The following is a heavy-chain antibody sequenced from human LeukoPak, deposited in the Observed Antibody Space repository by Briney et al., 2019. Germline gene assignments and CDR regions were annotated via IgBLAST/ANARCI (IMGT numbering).Heavy chain of an antibody. V-gene: IGHV3-21*01. CDR1: GFTFSSYS. Sequence: GGSLRLSCAASGFTFSSYSMNWVRQAPGKGLEWVSSISSSSSYIYYADSVKGRFTISRDNAKNTLYLQMHSLRAEDTAVYYCARDGAMAYHFDDWGQGTLVTVSS. CDR3: ARDGAMAYHFDD. J-gene: IGHJ4*02. D-gene: IGHD5-18*01. CDR2: ISSSSSYI.